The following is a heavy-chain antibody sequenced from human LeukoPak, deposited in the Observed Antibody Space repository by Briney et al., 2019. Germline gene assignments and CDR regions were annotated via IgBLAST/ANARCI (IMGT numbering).Heavy chain of an antibody. CDR2: IYPGDSDT. Sequence: PGESLKISCKSFGYSFTSYWIGWVRQMPGKGLEWMGIIYPGDSDTRYSPSFQGQVTISADKSISTAYLQWSSLKASDTAMYYCARRGYCSSTSCYAFDIWGQGTMVTVSS. CDR1: GYSFTSYW. V-gene: IGHV5-51*01. CDR3: ARRGYCSSTSCYAFDI. D-gene: IGHD2-2*01. J-gene: IGHJ3*02.